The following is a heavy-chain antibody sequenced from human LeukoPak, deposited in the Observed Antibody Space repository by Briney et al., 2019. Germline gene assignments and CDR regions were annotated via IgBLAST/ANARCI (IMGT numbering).Heavy chain of an antibody. CDR2: ISGSGGST. D-gene: IGHD3-10*01. J-gene: IGHJ5*02. V-gene: IGHV3-23*01. CDR3: AKKLGMVRGVIIT. CDR1: GFTFSSYA. Sequence: GGSLRLSCAASGFTFSSYAMSWVRQAPGKGLEWVSAISGSGGSTYYADSVKGRFTISRDNSKNTLYLQTNSLRAEDTAVYYCAKKLGMVRGVIITWGQGTLVTVSS.